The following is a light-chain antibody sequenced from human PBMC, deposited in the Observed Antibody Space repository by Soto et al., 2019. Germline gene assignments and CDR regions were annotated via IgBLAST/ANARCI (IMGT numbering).Light chain of an antibody. J-gene: IGLJ1*01. CDR3: SSYTSSSAHV. CDR2: EVS. Sequence: QSALTQPPSVSGSPGQSVTISCTGTSSDVGSYNRVSWYQQPPGTAPKLMIYEVSDRPSGVPDRFSGSKSGNTASLTSSGLQAEDEADYSCSSYTSSSAHVFGAGTKLTVL. CDR1: SSDVGSYNR. V-gene: IGLV2-18*02.